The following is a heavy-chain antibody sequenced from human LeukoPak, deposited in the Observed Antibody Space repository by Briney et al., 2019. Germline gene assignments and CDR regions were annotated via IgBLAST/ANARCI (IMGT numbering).Heavy chain of an antibody. CDR3: ARGGRRDGYAIRAFDI. Sequence: GGSLRLSCATSGFTFSSYSMNWVRQAPGKALEWVSSISSSSLYIYYADSVRGRFTISRDNAKSSLYLQMNSLRAEDTAVYYCARGGRRDGYAIRAFDIWGQGTMVTVSS. D-gene: IGHD5-24*01. CDR1: GFTFSSYS. V-gene: IGHV3-21*01. CDR2: ISSSSLYI. J-gene: IGHJ3*02.